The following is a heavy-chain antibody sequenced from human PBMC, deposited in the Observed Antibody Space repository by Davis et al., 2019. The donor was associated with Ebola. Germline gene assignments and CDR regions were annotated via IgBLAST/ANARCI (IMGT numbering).Heavy chain of an antibody. J-gene: IGHJ4*02. CDR1: GYSFTSYW. Sequence: GESLKISCKGSGYSFTSYWIGWVRQMPGKGLEWMGIIYPGDSDTRYSPSFQGQVTISADKSISTAYLQWSSLKASDTAMYYCARRSYSYGWTYQFDYWGQGTLVTVSS. D-gene: IGHD5-18*01. CDR2: IYPGDSDT. CDR3: ARRSYSYGWTYQFDY. V-gene: IGHV5-51*01.